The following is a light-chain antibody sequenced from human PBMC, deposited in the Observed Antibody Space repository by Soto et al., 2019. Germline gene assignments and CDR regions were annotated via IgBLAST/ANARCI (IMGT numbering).Light chain of an antibody. Sequence: EIVLTQSPGTLSLSPGESATLSCRASQSISSSYFAWYQLKPDQTHRLLIYGASTRATGVPDRFSGSGSGTDFTLAISRLEPEDFAVSYCQQYSSSPPEFTFGPGTKVDIK. V-gene: IGKV3-20*01. CDR3: QQYSSSPPEFT. CDR1: QSISSSY. CDR2: GAS. J-gene: IGKJ3*01.